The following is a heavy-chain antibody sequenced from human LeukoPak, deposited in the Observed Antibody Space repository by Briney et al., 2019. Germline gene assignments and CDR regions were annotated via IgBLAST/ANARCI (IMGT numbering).Heavy chain of an antibody. CDR1: GYTFTSYG. CDR2: ISAYNGNT. J-gene: IGHJ4*02. Sequence: ASVKVSCKASGYTFTSYGISWVRQAPGQGLEWMGWISAYNGNTNYAQELQGRVTMTTDTSTSTAYMELRSLRSDDTAVYYCARDPGYSGSYYYFDYWGQGTLVTVSS. V-gene: IGHV1-18*01. CDR3: ARDPGYSGSYYYFDY. D-gene: IGHD1-26*01.